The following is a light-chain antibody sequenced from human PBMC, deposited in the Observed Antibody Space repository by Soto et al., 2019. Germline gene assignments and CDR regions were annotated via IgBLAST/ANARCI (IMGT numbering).Light chain of an antibody. CDR1: QSVDNY. CDR2: DVS. Sequence: EVVTTQSPATLSVSPGERATLSCRASQSVDNYLAWYQQKPGQAPRLLIYDVSNRATGIPARFSGSGSGTDFTLTISSLEPGDFAVYYCQQRNDWQVTFGQGTRLEIK. J-gene: IGKJ5*01. V-gene: IGKV3-11*01. CDR3: QQRNDWQVT.